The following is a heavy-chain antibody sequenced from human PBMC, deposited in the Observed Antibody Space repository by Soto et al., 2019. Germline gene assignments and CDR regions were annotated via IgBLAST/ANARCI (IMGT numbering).Heavy chain of an antibody. Sequence: SVKVSCKASGYTFTGYYMHWVRQAPGQGLEWMGWINPNRGGTNYAQKFQGRVTMTRDTSISTAYMELSRLRSDDTAVYYCARGSSSGYYYYYGMDVWGQGTTVTVSS. V-gene: IGHV1-2*02. J-gene: IGHJ6*02. CDR3: ARGSSSGYYYYYGMDV. CDR2: INPNRGGT. D-gene: IGHD6-6*01. CDR1: GYTFTGYY.